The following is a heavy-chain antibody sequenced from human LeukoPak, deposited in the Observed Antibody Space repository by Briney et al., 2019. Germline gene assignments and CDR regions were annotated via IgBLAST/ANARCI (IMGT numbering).Heavy chain of an antibody. CDR1: GGSFSGYY. J-gene: IGHJ4*02. CDR2: VYPTGSA. CDR3: ARKPIINNAWYYFDY. Sequence: SETLSLTCAVYGGSFSGYYWSWIRQSPGKGLEWIGNVYPTGSAYYNPSLKSRVTMSVDTSKNQFSLNLSSVTAADTAVYYCARKPIINNAWYYFDYWGQGTLVTVSS. V-gene: IGHV4-34*01. D-gene: IGHD1/OR15-1a*01.